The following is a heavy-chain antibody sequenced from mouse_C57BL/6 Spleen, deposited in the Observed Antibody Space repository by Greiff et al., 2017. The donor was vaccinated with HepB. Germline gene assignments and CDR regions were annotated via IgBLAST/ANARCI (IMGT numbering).Heavy chain of an antibody. V-gene: IGHV1-50*01. CDR1: GYTFTSYW. CDR3: AKQLRLLYYAMDY. D-gene: IGHD3-2*02. CDR2: IDPSDSYT. Sequence: VQLQQPGAELVKPGASVKLSCKASGYTFTSYWMQWVKQRPGQGLAWIGEIDPSDSYTNYNQKFKGKATLTVDTSSSTAYMQLSSLTSEDSAVYYYAKQLRLLYYAMDYWGQGTSVTVSS. J-gene: IGHJ4*01.